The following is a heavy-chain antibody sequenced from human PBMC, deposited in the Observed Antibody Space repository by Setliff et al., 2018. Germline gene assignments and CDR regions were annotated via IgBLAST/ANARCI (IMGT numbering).Heavy chain of an antibody. J-gene: IGHJ4*02. CDR3: SSYLVS. CDR1: GFTFSKYW. V-gene: IGHV3-74*01. Sequence: PGGSLRLSCAASGFTFSKYWMHWVRQAPGKGLVCVSHISNDGTTTRYTDSVKGRFTVSRDNARNLLYLQMNSLRVDDTAVYYCSSYLVSWGQGALVTVSS. CDR2: ISNDGTTT. D-gene: IGHD2-21*01.